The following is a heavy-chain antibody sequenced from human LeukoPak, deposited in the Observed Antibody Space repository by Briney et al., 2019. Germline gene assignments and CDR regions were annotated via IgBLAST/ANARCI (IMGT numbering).Heavy chain of an antibody. CDR2: VFYSGST. V-gene: IGHV4-59*01. Sequence: PSETLSLTCTVSGDSISSNYWSWLRQPPGQGLEWIGYVFYSGSTNYNPSLKGRVIISVDMSKNQFSLKVSSVTAADTAIYYCARGYGSGSYDWFDPWGQGILVTVSS. CDR3: ARGYGSGSYDWFDP. D-gene: IGHD3-10*01. CDR1: GDSISSNY. J-gene: IGHJ5*02.